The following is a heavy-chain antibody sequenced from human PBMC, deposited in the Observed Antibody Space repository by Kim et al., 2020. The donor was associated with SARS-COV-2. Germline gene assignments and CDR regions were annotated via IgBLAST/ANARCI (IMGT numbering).Heavy chain of an antibody. D-gene: IGHD3-22*01. CDR1: GFTFSSYG. J-gene: IGHJ3*02. CDR2: ISYDGSNK. Sequence: GGSLRLSCAASGFTFSSYGMHWVRQAPGKGLEWVAVISYDGSNKYYADSVKGRFTISRDNSKNTLYLQMNSLRAEDTAVYYCAGYYDSSASWAFDIWGQG. CDR3: AGYYDSSASWAFDI. V-gene: IGHV3-30*03.